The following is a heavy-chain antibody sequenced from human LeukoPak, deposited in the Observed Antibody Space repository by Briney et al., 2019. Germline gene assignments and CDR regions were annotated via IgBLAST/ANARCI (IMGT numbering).Heavy chain of an antibody. CDR2: FYYTGST. CDR1: GGSISFYY. V-gene: IGHV4-59*01. J-gene: IGHJ4*02. CDR3: ARSRWYYDSGAPFDY. Sequence: KSSETLSLTCTVSGGSISFYYWSWIRQPPGKGLEWIGYFYYTGSTNYNPSLKSRVTISVDTSKNQFSLKLTSVTAADAAVYYCARSRWYYDSGAPFDYWGQGTLATVSS. D-gene: IGHD3-22*01.